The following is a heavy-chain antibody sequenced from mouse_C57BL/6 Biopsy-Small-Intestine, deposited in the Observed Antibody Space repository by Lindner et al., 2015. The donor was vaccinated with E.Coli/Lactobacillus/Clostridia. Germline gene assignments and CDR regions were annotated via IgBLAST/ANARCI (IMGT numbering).Heavy chain of an antibody. CDR2: IYPRSGNT. CDR1: GYTFTSYG. V-gene: IGHV1-81*01. J-gene: IGHJ2*01. CDR3: ARRGISGYVYFDY. D-gene: IGHD3-2*02. Sequence: VQLQESGPELVKPGASVKLSCKASGYTFTSYGISWVKQGIGQGLEWIGEIYPRSGNTYNNEKFKGKATLTADKSSSTAYMELRSLTSEDSAVYFCARRGISGYVYFDYWGQGTTLTVSS.